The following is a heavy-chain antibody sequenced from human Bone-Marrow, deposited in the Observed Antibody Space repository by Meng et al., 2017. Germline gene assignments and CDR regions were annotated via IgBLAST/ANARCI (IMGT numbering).Heavy chain of an antibody. Sequence: QRVPSARGELCPGSSVKESSQACVCTVIPSAMLSFLPAPGHCLDWMVGIIPLFGTANFAQKFQVRVTITADKSTSTAYMELSSLRSEDTAVYYCARETHYYDSKYVDYWGQGTLVTVSS. CDR3: ARETHYYDSKYVDY. V-gene: IGHV1-69*06. CDR2: IIPLFGTA. D-gene: IGHD3-22*01. J-gene: IGHJ4*02. CDR1: VCTVIPSA.